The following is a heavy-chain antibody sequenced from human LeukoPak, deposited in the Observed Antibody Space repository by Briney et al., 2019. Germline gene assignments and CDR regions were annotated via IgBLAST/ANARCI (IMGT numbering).Heavy chain of an antibody. Sequence: KASETLSLTCTVSGGSISSSSYYWSWIRQPAGKGLEWIGRIYTSGSTNYNPSLKSRVTMSVDTSKNQFSLKLSSVTAADTAVYYCAREGYSSGWSEGGAFDYWGQGTLVTVSS. J-gene: IGHJ4*02. CDR1: GGSISSSSYY. CDR3: AREGYSSGWSEGGAFDY. D-gene: IGHD6-19*01. CDR2: IYTSGST. V-gene: IGHV4-61*02.